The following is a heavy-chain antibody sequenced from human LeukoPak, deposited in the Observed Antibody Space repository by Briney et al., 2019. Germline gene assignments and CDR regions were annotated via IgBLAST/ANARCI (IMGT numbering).Heavy chain of an antibody. CDR1: GGSLSGHY. V-gene: IGHV4-59*11. CDR3: ARLLDNDISGDPDTFDV. CDR2: VSYTGRT. Sequence: PSETLSLTCTLSGGSLSGHYWSWIRQPPGPKLKWIGYVSYTGRTKYNPSLQRRVTKSIYTSKSQFSLKLASVTSADTAVYSCARLLDNDISGDPDTFDVWGQGTRVIVSS. D-gene: IGHD3-22*01. J-gene: IGHJ3*01.